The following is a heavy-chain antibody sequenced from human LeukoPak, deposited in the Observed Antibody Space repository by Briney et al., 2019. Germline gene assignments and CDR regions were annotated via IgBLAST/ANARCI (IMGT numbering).Heavy chain of an antibody. D-gene: IGHD3-22*01. CDR1: GFTFSSYA. CDR2: ISSNGGST. CDR3: AKGSYDSAEADY. Sequence: GGSLRLSCAASGFTFSSYAMHWVRQAPGKGLEYVSAISSNGGSTNYANSVKGRFTISRDNSKNTLYLQMNSLRAEDTAVYYCAKGSYDSAEADYWGQGTLVTVSS. V-gene: IGHV3-64*01. J-gene: IGHJ4*02.